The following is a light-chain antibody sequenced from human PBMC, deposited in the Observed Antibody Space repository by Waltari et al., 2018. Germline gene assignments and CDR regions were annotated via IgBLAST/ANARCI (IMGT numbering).Light chain of an antibody. CDR2: GAS. CDR3: QHYGASPPWT. CDR1: QRVSSNY. V-gene: IGKV3-20*01. J-gene: IGKJ1*01. Sequence: EIVLTQSPGTLSLSPGERATLSCRVNQRVSSNYLGWYQQKPGQAPRVLIYGASSRATGIPDRFSGSGSGTDFTLTISRLKPEDFAVYYCQHYGASPPWTFGQGTKVEI.